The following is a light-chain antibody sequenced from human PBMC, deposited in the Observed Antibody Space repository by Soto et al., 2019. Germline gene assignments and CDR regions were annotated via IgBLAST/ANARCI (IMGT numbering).Light chain of an antibody. V-gene: IGLV2-8*01. Sequence: QCALTQPPSASGSPGQSVTISCTGTSSDVGGYDYVSWYQQRPGKAPKLLIHEVTKRPSGVPDRFSGSKSGNTASLTVSGLQAEDEADFYCCSFAGSYTYVFGTGTKVTVL. CDR3: CSFAGSYTYV. J-gene: IGLJ1*01. CDR1: SSDVGGYDY. CDR2: EVT.